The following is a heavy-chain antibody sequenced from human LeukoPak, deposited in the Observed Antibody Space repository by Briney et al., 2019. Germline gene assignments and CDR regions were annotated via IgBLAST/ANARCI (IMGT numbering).Heavy chain of an antibody. CDR2: MNPDSGNT. V-gene: IGHV1-8*01. CDR3: ATQTGNHWYLDL. J-gene: IGHJ2*01. Sequence: ASVKVSCKASGNFVYYDINWVRQATGQGLEWIGWMNPDSGNTGYAQKFQGRVTMTRNTSTNIAYMELSILRSEDTAVYFCATQTGNHWYLDLWGPGTLVTVSS. CDR1: GNFVYYD.